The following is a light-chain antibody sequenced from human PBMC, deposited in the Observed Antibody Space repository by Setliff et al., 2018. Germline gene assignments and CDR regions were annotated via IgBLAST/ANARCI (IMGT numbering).Light chain of an antibody. J-gene: IGLJ1*01. V-gene: IGLV2-18*02. Sequence: QSALAQPPSVSGSPGQSVTISCTGTYSDIGGHDRVSWYQQPPGAAPKLIIHEVFHRPSGVPVRFSGSKSGTTASLTISGLQAEDEADYFCGSFSSTTTFYVFGPGTKVTVL. CDR2: EVF. CDR3: GSFSSTTTFYV. CDR1: YSDIGGHDR.